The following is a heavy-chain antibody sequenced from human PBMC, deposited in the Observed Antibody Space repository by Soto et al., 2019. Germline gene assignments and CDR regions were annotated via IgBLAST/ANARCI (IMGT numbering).Heavy chain of an antibody. Sequence: SQTLSLTCTVSGGSISSSSYYWGWIRQPPGKGLEWIGSIYYSGSTYYNPSLKSRVTISVDTSKNQFSLKLSSVTAADTAVYYCASMNVIAAAGTSVNWGQGTLVTVSS. CDR2: IYYSGST. D-gene: IGHD6-13*01. J-gene: IGHJ4*02. CDR3: ASMNVIAAAGTSVN. V-gene: IGHV4-39*01. CDR1: GGSISSSSYY.